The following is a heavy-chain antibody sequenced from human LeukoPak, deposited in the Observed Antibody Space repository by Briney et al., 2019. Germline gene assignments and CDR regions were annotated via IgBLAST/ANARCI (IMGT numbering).Heavy chain of an antibody. CDR1: GFSFSSHA. D-gene: IGHD2/OR15-2a*01. CDR3: VRNNNNDY. J-gene: IGHJ4*02. Sequence: GGSLRLSCAASGFSFSSHAMHWVRQAPGKGLEWVAFISYDGSTKTYADSVKGRFTTSRDISLHPQMNSLRAEDTAVYYCVRNNNNDYWGQGTLVTVSS. V-gene: IGHV3-30*02. CDR2: ISYDGSTK.